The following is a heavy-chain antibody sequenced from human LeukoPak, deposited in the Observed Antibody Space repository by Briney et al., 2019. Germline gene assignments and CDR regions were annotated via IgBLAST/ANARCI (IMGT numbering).Heavy chain of an antibody. CDR3: ARFPYYYGSGSYYPYYFDY. D-gene: IGHD3-10*01. V-gene: IGHV4-34*01. CDR2: INHSGST. CDR1: GGSFSGYY. Sequence: PSETLSLTCAVYGGSFSGYYWSWIRQPPGKGLEWIGEINHSGSTNYNPSLKSRVTISVDTSKNQFSLKLSSVTAADTAVYYCARFPYYYGSGSYYPYYFDYWGQGTLVTVSS. J-gene: IGHJ4*02.